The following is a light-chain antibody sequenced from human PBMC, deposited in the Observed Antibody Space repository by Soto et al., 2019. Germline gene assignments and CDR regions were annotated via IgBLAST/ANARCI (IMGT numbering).Light chain of an antibody. CDR1: SSDVGGYKY. Sequence: QSALTQPPSASGSPGQSVTISCTGTSSDVGGYKYVSWYQQYPGKAPKLMIYAVNKRPSGVPDRFSGSKSGNTASLTVSGLQAEDEADYYCSSYAGSNNHVFGTGTKVTV. J-gene: IGLJ1*01. V-gene: IGLV2-8*01. CDR3: SSYAGSNNHV. CDR2: AVN.